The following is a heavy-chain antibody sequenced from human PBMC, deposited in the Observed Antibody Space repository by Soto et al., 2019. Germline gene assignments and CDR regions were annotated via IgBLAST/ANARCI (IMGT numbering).Heavy chain of an antibody. D-gene: IGHD3-10*01. V-gene: IGHV3-21*05. Sequence: GWSLRLSCAASGFTFSPYSMNWVRQAPGKGLEWVSFINSGSSYIQYADSVKGRFTISRDDGKNSLYLQMDSLRVEDTAVYYCARRFADGDGEVDVWGKGTMVTVSS. CDR3: ARRFADGDGEVDV. CDR2: INSGSSYI. J-gene: IGHJ6*04. CDR1: GFTFSPYS.